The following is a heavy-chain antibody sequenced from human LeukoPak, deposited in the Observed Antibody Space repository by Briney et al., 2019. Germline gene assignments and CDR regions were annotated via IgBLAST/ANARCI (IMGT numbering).Heavy chain of an antibody. J-gene: IGHJ3*02. CDR3: ARGSYDSRGYYAFEI. CDR2: INNSGST. Sequence: PSETLSLTCAVYGGSFSGYYWSWIRQPPGKGLEWIGEINNSGSTNYNPSPKSVVTISVDTSTNQFSLKLSSVSAADTAVYYCARGSYDSRGYYAFEIWGQGTMVTVSS. V-gene: IGHV4-34*01. D-gene: IGHD3-22*01. CDR1: GGSFSGYY.